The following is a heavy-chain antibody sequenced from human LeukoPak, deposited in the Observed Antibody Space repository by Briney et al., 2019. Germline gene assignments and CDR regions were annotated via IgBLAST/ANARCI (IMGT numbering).Heavy chain of an antibody. CDR2: INHSGST. V-gene: IGHV4-34*01. CDR1: GGSFSGYY. CDR3: ARGRMIVVVTDENWFDP. J-gene: IGHJ5*02. D-gene: IGHD3-22*01. Sequence: SETLSLTCAVYGGSFSGYYWSWIRQPPGKGLEWIGEINHSGSTNYNPSLKSRVTISVDTSKNRFSLKLSSVTAADTAVYYCARGRMIVVVTDENWFDPWGQGTLVTVSS.